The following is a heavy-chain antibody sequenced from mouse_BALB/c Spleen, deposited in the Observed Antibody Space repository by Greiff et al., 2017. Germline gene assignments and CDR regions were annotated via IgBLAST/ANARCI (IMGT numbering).Heavy chain of an antibody. Sequence: EVQLQESGGGLVQPKGSLKLSCAASGFTFNTYAMNWVRQAPGKGLEWVARIRSKSNNYATYYADSVKDRFTISRDDSQSMLYLQMNNLKTEDTAMYYCVRQKATYYAMDYWGQGTSVTVSS. CDR3: VRQKATYYAMDY. CDR2: IRSKSNNYAT. V-gene: IGHV10-1*02. J-gene: IGHJ4*01. D-gene: IGHD3-2*02. CDR1: GFTFNTYA.